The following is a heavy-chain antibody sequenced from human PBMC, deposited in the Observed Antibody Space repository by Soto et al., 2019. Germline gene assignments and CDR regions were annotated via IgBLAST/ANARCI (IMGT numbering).Heavy chain of an antibody. CDR2: ISYDGSNK. CDR1: GFTFSSYG. J-gene: IGHJ4*02. V-gene: IGHV3-30*18. Sequence: ESGGGVVQPGRSLRLSCGASGFTFSSYGMHWVRQAPGKGLEWVAVISYDGSNKYYADSVKGRFAISRDNSKNTVYLQMNSLTAEDTAVYYCAKDRMIFGVFIISLDYWGQGTLVTVSS. D-gene: IGHD3-3*01. CDR3: AKDRMIFGVFIISLDY.